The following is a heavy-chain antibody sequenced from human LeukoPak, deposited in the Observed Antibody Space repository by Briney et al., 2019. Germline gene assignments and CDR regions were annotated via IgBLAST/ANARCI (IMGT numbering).Heavy chain of an antibody. CDR3: AKDTYYYDSSGYPGNY. V-gene: IGHV3-30*18. CDR2: ISYDGSNK. CDR1: GFTFSSYG. Sequence: PGGSPRLSCAASGFTFSSYGMHWDRQAPGKGLEWVAVISYDGSNKYYADSVKGRFTISRDNSKNTLYLQMNSLRAEDTAVYYCAKDTYYYDSSGYPGNYWGQGTLVTVSS. D-gene: IGHD3-22*01. J-gene: IGHJ4*02.